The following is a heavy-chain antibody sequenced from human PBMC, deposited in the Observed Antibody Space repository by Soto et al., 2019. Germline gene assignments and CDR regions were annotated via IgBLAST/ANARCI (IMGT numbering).Heavy chain of an antibody. V-gene: IGHV3-23*01. CDR1: GFTFGSYA. CDR3: AKDYSPFGYDDGDAFDV. D-gene: IGHD5-12*01. Sequence: GGSLRLSCAASGFTFGSYAMSWVRQAPGKGLEWVSIISGSGRSTNYADSVKGRSTISRDNSKGTLYVQMNSLRAEDTAVYYCAKDYSPFGYDDGDAFDVWGQGTMVTVSS. J-gene: IGHJ3*01. CDR2: ISGSGRST.